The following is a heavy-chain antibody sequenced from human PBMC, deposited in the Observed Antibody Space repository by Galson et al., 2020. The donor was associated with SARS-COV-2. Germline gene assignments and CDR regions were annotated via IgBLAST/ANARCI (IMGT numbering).Heavy chain of an antibody. D-gene: IGHD3-10*01. CDR2: VYGDGTT. CDR1: GFTVSTNY. J-gene: IGHJ4*02. CDR3: GRGWWFGELLGY. V-gene: IGHV3-66*01. Sequence: TGGSLRLSCAASGFTVSTNYMSWVRQAPGKGLEWVSVVYGDGTTYYADSVKGRFTISRDNSKNTVYLQMNSLSAADTAVYYCGRGWWFGELLGYWGQGTLVTVSS.